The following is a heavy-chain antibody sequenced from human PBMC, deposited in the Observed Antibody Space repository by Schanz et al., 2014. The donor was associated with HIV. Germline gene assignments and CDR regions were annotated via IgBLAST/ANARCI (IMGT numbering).Heavy chain of an antibody. V-gene: IGHV3-30*03. CDR3: ARDRLHPGNGMDV. D-gene: IGHD4-4*01. CDR1: GFTFDSYG. Sequence: QVQLVESGGGVVQPGRSLRLSCAASGFTFDSYGIHWVRQAPGKGLEWVAVISYDGRNKKFANSVKGRFTISRDNSKKTVFLQMNNLRAEDTAVYYCARDRLHPGNGMDVWGQGTTVTVSS. J-gene: IGHJ6*02. CDR2: ISYDGRNK.